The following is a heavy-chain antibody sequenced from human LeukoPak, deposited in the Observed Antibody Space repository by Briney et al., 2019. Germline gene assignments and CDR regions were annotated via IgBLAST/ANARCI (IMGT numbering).Heavy chain of an antibody. J-gene: IGHJ5*02. D-gene: IGHD6-13*01. CDR3: ASFKSNSWYGRDSRA. CDR2: ISYDGTNK. CDR1: GFTFYYYA. Sequence: PGRSLRLSCAASGFTFYYYAMHWVRQAPDKGLEWVALISYDGTNKYYADSVKGRFTISRDNSKDTVYLQMNSLRVEDTAVYYCASFKSNSWYGRDSRAWGQGTLVTVSS. V-gene: IGHV3-30-3*01.